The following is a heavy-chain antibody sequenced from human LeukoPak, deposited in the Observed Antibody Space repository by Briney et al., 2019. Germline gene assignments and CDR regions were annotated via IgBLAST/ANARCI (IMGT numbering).Heavy chain of an antibody. Sequence: PGGSLRLSCAASGFTFGSYAMHWVRQAPGKGLEWVAVISYDGSNKYYADSVKGRFTISRDNSKNTLYLQMNSLRAEDTAVYYCPRGLYSGYDFVDYWGQGTLVTVSS. V-gene: IGHV3-30-3*01. J-gene: IGHJ4*02. CDR1: GFTFGSYA. D-gene: IGHD5-12*01. CDR2: ISYDGSNK. CDR3: PRGLYSGYDFVDY.